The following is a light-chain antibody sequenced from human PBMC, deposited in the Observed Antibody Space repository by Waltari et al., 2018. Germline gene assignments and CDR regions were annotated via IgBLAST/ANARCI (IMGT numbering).Light chain of an antibody. Sequence: QAGLTQPPSVSKGLRQTATLTCTGNSNNVRNQGAAWLQQHQGHPPKLLSSRNNNRPSGISERLSASRSGNTASLTITGLQPEDEADYYCSAWDSSLSAWVFGGGTKLTVL. CDR1: SNNVRNQG. CDR2: RNN. V-gene: IGLV10-54*01. CDR3: SAWDSSLSAWV. J-gene: IGLJ3*02.